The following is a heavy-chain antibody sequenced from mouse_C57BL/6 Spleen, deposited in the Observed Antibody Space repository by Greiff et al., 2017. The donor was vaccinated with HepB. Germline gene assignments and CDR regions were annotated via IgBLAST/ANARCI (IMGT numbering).Heavy chain of an antibody. V-gene: IGHV1-55*01. D-gene: IGHD2-4*01. CDR1: GYTFTSYW. J-gene: IGHJ3*01. CDR3: ARTYYDYPSFAY. CDR2: IYPGSGST. Sequence: QVQLQQPGAELVKPGASVKMSCKASGYTFTSYWITWVKQRPGQGLEWIGDIYPGSGSTNCNEKFKSKATLTVDTSSSTAYMQLSSLTSEDSAVYYCARTYYDYPSFAYWGQGTLVTVSA.